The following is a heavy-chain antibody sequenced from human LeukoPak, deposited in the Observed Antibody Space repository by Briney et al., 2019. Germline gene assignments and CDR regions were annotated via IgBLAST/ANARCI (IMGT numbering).Heavy chain of an antibody. V-gene: IGHV4-59*01. CDR1: GGSISGYY. Sequence: SETLSLTCTVSGGSISGYYWSWIRQPPGKGLEWIAYIYYSGRTSYNPSLKSRVTISVDTSMNQFSLKLSSVTAADTAVYYCARDSNYYGSGSYQNWFDPWGQGTLVTVSS. D-gene: IGHD3-10*01. CDR2: IYYSGRT. CDR3: ARDSNYYGSGSYQNWFDP. J-gene: IGHJ5*02.